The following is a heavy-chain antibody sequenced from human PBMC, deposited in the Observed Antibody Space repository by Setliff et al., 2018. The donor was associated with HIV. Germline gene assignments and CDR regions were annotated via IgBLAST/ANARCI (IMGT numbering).Heavy chain of an antibody. CDR2: IIPIFDTT. D-gene: IGHD3-16*01. CDR3: ARGRPRGTIQTSLTAAFHL. V-gene: IGHV1-69*13. Sequence: ASVKVSCKSSGGTLSSYITTWVRQAPGQGLEWIGGIIPIFDTTNYGHAFRDRVTITAEESTGTAYLGLRSLRSEDTAMYFCARGRPRGTIQTSLTAAFHLWGQGTMVTVSS. CDR1: GGTLSSYI. J-gene: IGHJ3*01.